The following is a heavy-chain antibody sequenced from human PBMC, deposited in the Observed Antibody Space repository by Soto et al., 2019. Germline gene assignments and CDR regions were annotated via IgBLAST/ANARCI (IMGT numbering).Heavy chain of an antibody. CDR1: GFTFSSYW. Sequence: PGGTLRLSCAASGFTFSSYWMSWVRQAPGKGQEWVANIKQDGSEKYYVDSVKGRFTISRDNAKNSLYLQMNSLRAEDTAVYYCARGRFLDWLLSPPYYFDYWGQGTLVNVSS. J-gene: IGHJ4*02. D-gene: IGHD3-3*01. CDR3: ARGRFLDWLLSPPYYFDY. V-gene: IGHV3-7*05. CDR2: IKQDGSEK.